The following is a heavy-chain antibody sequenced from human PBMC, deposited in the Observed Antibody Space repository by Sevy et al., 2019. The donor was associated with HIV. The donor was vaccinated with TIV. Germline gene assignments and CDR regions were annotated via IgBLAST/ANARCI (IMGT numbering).Heavy chain of an antibody. J-gene: IGHJ5*02. CDR2: IRSRVNRHAT. Sequence: GGSLRLSCAASGFTFSGSAMHWVRQASGKGLEWVGRIRSRVNRHATAYAASVKGRFTISRDDSEDTAFLQISSLKNEATDVYYCTAYMKTGVLRYFDWLAEPPFAHWGQGTLVTVSS. CDR3: TAYMKTGVLRYFDWLAEPPFAH. CDR1: GFTFSGSA. D-gene: IGHD3-9*01. V-gene: IGHV3-73*01.